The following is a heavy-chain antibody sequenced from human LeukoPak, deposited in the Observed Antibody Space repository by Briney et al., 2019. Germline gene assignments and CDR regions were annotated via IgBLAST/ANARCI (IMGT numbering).Heavy chain of an antibody. CDR3: ARQGGYEVFDY. D-gene: IGHD5-12*01. V-gene: IGHV6-1*01. CDR1: GDSVSRNNAG. Sequence: SQTLSLTCAIFGDSVSRNNAGWSWIRQSPSRGLEWLGRTYYRSKWYSDFAPSVRNRITINPDTSRNQFSLQLNSVTPEDTAVYYCARQGGYEVFDYWGQGTLVTVSS. CDR2: TYYRSKWYS. J-gene: IGHJ4*02.